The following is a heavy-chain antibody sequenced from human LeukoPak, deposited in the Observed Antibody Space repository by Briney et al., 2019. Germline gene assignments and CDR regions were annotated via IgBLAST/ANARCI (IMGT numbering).Heavy chain of an antibody. CDR3: ARVVGSSNSYGMDV. J-gene: IGHJ6*02. V-gene: IGHV1-8*01. CDR1: GYTFTSYD. CDR2: MNPNSGNT. D-gene: IGHD4-4*01. Sequence: ASVKVSCKASGYTFTSYDINWVRQATGQGLEWMGWMNPNSGNTGYAQKFQGRVTMTRNTSISTAYMELSSLRSEDTAVYYCARVVGSSNSYGMDVWGQGTTVTVSS.